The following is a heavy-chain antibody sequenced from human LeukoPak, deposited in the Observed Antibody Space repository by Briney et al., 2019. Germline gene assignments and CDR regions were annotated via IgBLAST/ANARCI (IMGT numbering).Heavy chain of an antibody. J-gene: IGHJ3*01. CDR1: GFTFSGFW. CDR2: INSDGSEG. D-gene: IGHD6-6*01. CDR3: ARSSYSSSSSV. V-gene: IGHV3-7*03. Sequence: GGTLRLSCAVSGFTFSGFWMSWSRQAPGKGMEWVASINSDGSEGYYADVVKGRFTISRDNAKNSLYLQINSLRAEDTAVYYCARSSYSSSSSVWGQGTMVTVSS.